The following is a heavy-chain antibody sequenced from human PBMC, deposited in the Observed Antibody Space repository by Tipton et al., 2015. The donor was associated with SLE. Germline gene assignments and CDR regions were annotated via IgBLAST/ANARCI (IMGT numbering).Heavy chain of an antibody. CDR2: IKPDGSEK. CDR3: AKSLRHRAYYYFAMDV. J-gene: IGHJ6*02. Sequence: SLRLSCAASGFTFSSYWMSWVRQAPGKGLEWVANIKPDGSEKHYVDSVKGRFTISRDNAKNSLYLQMNSLRAEDTALYYCAKSLRHRAYYYFAMDVWGQGTTVIVSS. D-gene: IGHD3-10*01. V-gene: IGHV3-7*03. CDR1: GFTFSSYW.